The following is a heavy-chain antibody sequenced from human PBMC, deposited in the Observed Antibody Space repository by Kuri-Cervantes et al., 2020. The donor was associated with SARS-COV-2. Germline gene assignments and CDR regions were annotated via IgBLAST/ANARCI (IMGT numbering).Heavy chain of an antibody. V-gene: IGHV1-8*03. CDR1: GYTFTSYG. Sequence: ASVKVSCKASGYTFTSYGISWVRQATGQGLEWMGWMNPNSGNTGYAQKFQGRVTITRNTSISTAYMELSSLRSEDTAVYYCARGILGRRDGYNMGHYWGQGMLVTVSS. CDR3: ARGILGRRDGYNMGHY. J-gene: IGHJ4*02. CDR2: MNPNSGNT. D-gene: IGHD5-24*01.